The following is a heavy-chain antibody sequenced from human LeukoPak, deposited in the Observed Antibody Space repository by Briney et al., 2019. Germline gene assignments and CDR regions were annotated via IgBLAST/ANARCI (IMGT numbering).Heavy chain of an antibody. Sequence: SETLSLTCTVSGGSISSYYWSWIRHPPGKGLEAIGYIYTSGSTNYNPSLKSRVTISVDTSKNQFSLKLSSVTAADTAVYYCARGAPQGYYDFWSGYRYYYYMDVWGKGTTVTVSS. CDR1: GGSISSYY. CDR2: IYTSGST. J-gene: IGHJ6*03. D-gene: IGHD3-3*01. V-gene: IGHV4-4*09. CDR3: ARGAPQGYYDFWSGYRYYYYMDV.